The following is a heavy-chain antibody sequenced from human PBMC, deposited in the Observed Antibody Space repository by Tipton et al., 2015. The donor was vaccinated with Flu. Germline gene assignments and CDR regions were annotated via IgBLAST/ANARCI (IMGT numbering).Heavy chain of an antibody. D-gene: IGHD4-11*01. CDR1: GDSTCSRYF. CDR2: IHHAGNA. CDR3: ASRDYSNYVSEPKNWFDP. J-gene: IGHJ5*02. V-gene: IGHV4-38-2*01. Sequence: TLSLTCSVSGDSTCSRYFWGWIRQPPGKGLEWIGNIHHAGNANYNFSLKSRVNMSVDTSKNQFSLRLSSVTAADTAVYYCASRDYSNYVSEPKNWFDPWGEEALVPVSS.